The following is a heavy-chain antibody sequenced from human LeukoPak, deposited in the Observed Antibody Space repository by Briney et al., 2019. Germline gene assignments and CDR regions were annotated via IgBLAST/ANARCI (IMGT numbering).Heavy chain of an antibody. Sequence: PGGSLRLSCAAAGFTFSSYWMTWVRQAPGKGLERVANIKDDGSATYYEDSVKGRFSISRDDAKNSLYLQMNSLRADDTAVYYCARSHPYSNYARFDPWGQGTLVTVSS. J-gene: IGHJ5*02. V-gene: IGHV3-7*01. CDR1: GFTFSSYW. CDR2: IKDDGSAT. D-gene: IGHD4-11*01. CDR3: ARSHPYSNYARFDP.